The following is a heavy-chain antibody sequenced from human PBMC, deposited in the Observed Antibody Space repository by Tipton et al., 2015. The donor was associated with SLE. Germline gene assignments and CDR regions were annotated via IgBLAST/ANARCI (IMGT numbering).Heavy chain of an antibody. CDR1: GGSISSGSYY. Sequence: TLSLTCTVSGGSISSGSYYWSWIRQPAGKGLEWIGRIYTSGSTNYNPSLKSRVTISVDTSKNQFSLKLSSVTAADTGVYYCARALYGDYALAFDIWGQGTMVTVSS. V-gene: IGHV4-61*02. CDR2: IYTSGST. J-gene: IGHJ3*02. CDR3: ARALYGDYALAFDI. D-gene: IGHD4-17*01.